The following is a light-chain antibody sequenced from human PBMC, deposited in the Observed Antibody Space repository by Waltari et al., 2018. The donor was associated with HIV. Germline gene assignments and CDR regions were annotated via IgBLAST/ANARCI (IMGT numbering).Light chain of an antibody. J-gene: IGKJ1*01. CDR2: GAS. Sequence: EIRMTQSPVTLSVSPGDRATLSCRATQNVRGRLAWYQKTPGQAPRLLIYGASTRATGVPARFSGSGSGTDYTLTINGLQSEDFAVYYCQYYSDWPPTFGQGTKVEIK. CDR3: QYYSDWPPT. V-gene: IGKV3-15*01. CDR1: QNVRGR.